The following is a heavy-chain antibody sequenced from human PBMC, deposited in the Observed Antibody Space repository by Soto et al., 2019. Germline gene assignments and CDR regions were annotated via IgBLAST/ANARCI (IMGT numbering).Heavy chain of an antibody. Sequence: SVKVSCKASGGTFSSYAISWVRQAPGQGLEWMGGIIPIFGTANYAQKFQGRVTITADESTSTAYMELSSLRSEDTAVYYCAWRFGAYDPFDYWGQGTLVTVSS. V-gene: IGHV1-69*13. CDR3: AWRFGAYDPFDY. D-gene: IGHD3-10*01. CDR1: GGTFSSYA. J-gene: IGHJ4*02. CDR2: IIPIFGTA.